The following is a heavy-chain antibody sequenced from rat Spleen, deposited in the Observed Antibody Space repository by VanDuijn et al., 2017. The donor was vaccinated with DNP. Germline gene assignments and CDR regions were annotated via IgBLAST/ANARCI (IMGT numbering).Heavy chain of an antibody. CDR3: ARQDPFDY. Sequence: EVQLVESGGGLVQPGSPLKLSCAASGFSFSDYNMAWVRQAPKKGLEWVATISFDGTNTYYRDSVKGRFTISRDNAKSTLYLQMNSLRSEDTATYYCARQDPFDYWGQGVMVTVSS. CDR1: GFSFSDYN. J-gene: IGHJ2*01. CDR2: ISFDGTNT. V-gene: IGHV5-7*01.